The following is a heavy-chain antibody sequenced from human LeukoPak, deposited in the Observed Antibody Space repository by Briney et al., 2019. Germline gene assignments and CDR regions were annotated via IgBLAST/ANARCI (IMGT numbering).Heavy chain of an antibody. V-gene: IGHV3-30*02. CDR3: ASATYYYDSSGLHDAFDI. J-gene: IGHJ3*02. Sequence: GGSLRLSCAASGFTFSSYGVHWVRQAPGKGLEWVAFIRYDGSNKYYADSVKGRFTISRDNSKNTLYLQMNSLRAEDTAVYYCASATYYYDSSGLHDAFDIWGQGTMVTVSS. D-gene: IGHD3-22*01. CDR2: IRYDGSNK. CDR1: GFTFSSYG.